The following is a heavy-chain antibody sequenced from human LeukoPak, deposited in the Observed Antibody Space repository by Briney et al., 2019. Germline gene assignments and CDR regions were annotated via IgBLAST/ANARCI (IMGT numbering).Heavy chain of an antibody. CDR3: ARVGSSWTYYFDY. CDR1: GGSISSYY. J-gene: IGHJ4*02. Sequence: SSETLSLTCTVSGGSISSYYWSWIRQPPGKGLEWIGYIYYSGSTNYNPSLKSRVTISVDTSKNQFSLKLSSVTAADTAVYYCARVGSSWTYYFDYWGQGTLVTVSS. CDR2: IYYSGST. V-gene: IGHV4-59*01. D-gene: IGHD6-13*01.